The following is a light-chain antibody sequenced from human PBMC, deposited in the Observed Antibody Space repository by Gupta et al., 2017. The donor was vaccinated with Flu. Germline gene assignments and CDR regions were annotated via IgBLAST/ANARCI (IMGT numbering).Light chain of an antibody. V-gene: IGKV1-8*01. CDR1: QGIGSY. CDR2: AAS. J-gene: IGKJ1*01. CDR3: QQYYNYPRT. Sequence: AIRMTQSPSSFSASTGDRVTITCRASQGIGSYLAWYQQKPGKAPNLLIYAASTLQSGVPSRFSGSGSGTDFTLTISFLQSEDFATYYCQQYYNYPRTFVQGTKVEIK.